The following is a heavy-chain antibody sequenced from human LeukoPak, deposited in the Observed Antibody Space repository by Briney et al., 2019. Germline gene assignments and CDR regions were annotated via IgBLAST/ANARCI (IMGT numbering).Heavy chain of an antibody. CDR3: ARDDVASGYDLFDY. Sequence: PGGSLRLSCAASGFTFSSYWMSWVRQAPGKGLEWVANIKQDGSEKYYVDSVKGRFTIPRDNAKNSLYLQMNSLRAEDTAVYYCARDDVASGYDLFDYWGQGTLVTVSS. V-gene: IGHV3-7*01. J-gene: IGHJ4*02. CDR1: GFTFSSYW. D-gene: IGHD5-12*01. CDR2: IKQDGSEK.